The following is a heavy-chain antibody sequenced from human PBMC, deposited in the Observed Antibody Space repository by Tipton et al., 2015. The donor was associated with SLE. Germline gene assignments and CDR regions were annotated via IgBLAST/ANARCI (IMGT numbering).Heavy chain of an antibody. Sequence: GSLRLSCAASGFTFSSYGMHWVRQAPGKGLEWVAFIRYDGSIKYYADSVKGRFTISRDNSKNTLYLQMNSLRAEDTAVYYCVLLELPLGYCSGGSCPDAFDIWGQGTMVTVSS. J-gene: IGHJ3*02. CDR2: IRYDGSIK. D-gene: IGHD2-15*01. CDR3: VLLELPLGYCSGGSCPDAFDI. V-gene: IGHV3-30*02. CDR1: GFTFSSYG.